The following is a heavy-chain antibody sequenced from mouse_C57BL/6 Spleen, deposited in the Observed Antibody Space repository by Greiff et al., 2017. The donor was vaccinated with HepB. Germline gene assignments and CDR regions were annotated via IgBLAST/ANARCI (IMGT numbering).Heavy chain of an antibody. J-gene: IGHJ4*01. Sequence: VKLMESGAELARPGASVKMSCKASGYTFTSYTMHWVKQRPGQGLEWIGYINPSSGYTKYNQKFKDKATLTADKSSSTAYMQLSSLTSEDSAVYYCARYYDYAMDYWGQGTSVTVSS. CDR1: GYTFTSYT. V-gene: IGHV1-4*01. CDR2: INPSSGYT. CDR3: ARYYDYAMDY. D-gene: IGHD1-1*01.